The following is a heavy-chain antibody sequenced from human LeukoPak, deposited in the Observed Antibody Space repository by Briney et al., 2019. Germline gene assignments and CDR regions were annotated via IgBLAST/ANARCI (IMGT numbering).Heavy chain of an antibody. CDR3: ASGGTLYDYDSSGYYSLDY. CDR1: GGSISSYY. Sequence: PSETLSLTCTVSGGSISSYYWSWIWRPPPKGLEWVRYVYYSGSANYNTSPKSRVTISVDTSQNQFSLKLSLLTAADTAVYDCASGGTLYDYDSSGYYSLDYWGQGTLVTVSS. D-gene: IGHD3-22*01. J-gene: IGHJ4*02. CDR2: VYYSGSA. V-gene: IGHV4-59*01.